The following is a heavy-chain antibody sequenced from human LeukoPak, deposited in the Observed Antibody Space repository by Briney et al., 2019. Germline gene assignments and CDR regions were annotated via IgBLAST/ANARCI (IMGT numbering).Heavy chain of an antibody. D-gene: IGHD3-9*01. CDR2: ISWNSGSI. CDR1: GFTFDDYA. CDR3: AKGLVIRYYYYGIDV. Sequence: PGGSLRLSCAASGFTFDDYAMHWVRQAPGKGLEWVSGISWNSGSIGYADSVKGRFTISRDNAKNSLYLQMNSLRAEDTALYYCAKGLVIRYYYYGIDVWGQGTTVTVSS. V-gene: IGHV3-9*01. J-gene: IGHJ6*02.